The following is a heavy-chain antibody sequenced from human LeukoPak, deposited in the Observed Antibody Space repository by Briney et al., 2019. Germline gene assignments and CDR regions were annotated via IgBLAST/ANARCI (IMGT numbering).Heavy chain of an antibody. CDR1: GGSFSGYY. CDR3: ARGRQQHLYYYYGMDV. D-gene: IGHD6-13*01. V-gene: IGHV4-34*01. J-gene: IGHJ6*02. Sequence: SETLSLTCAVYGGSFSGYYWSWIRQPPGKGLEWIGEINHSGSTNYNPSLKSRVTISVDTSKNQFSLKLSSVTAADTAVYYCARGRQQHLYYYYGMDVWGQRTTVTVSS. CDR2: INHSGST.